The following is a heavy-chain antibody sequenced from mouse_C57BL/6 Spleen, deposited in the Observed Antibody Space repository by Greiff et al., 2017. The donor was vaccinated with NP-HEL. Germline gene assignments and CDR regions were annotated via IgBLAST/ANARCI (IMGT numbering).Heavy chain of an antibody. CDR2: ILPGSGST. J-gene: IGHJ1*03. CDR3: ERKGVYGSSYVSWYFDV. V-gene: IGHV1-9*01. Sequence: QVQLQQSGAELMKPGASVKLSCKATGYTFTGYWIEWVKQRPGHGLEWIGEILPGSGSTNYNEKFKGKATFTADTSSNTAYMQLSSLTTEDSAIYYCERKGVYGSSYVSWYFDVWGTGTTVTVSS. D-gene: IGHD1-1*01. CDR1: GYTFTGYW.